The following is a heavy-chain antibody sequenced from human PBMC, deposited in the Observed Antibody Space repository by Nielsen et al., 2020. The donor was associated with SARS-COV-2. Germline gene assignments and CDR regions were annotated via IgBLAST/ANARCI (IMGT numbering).Heavy chain of an antibody. CDR3: ARDWSRAFDV. CDR1: GFTFSDHQ. Sequence: GESLKISCAATGFTFSDHQMSWIRQPPGRGLEWISYISSSGNAINYADSVKGRFTISRDNAKNSLFLQMNSLRAEDTAVYYCARDWSRAFDVWGQGTMVTVSS. V-gene: IGHV3-11*04. J-gene: IGHJ3*01. CDR2: ISSSGNAI.